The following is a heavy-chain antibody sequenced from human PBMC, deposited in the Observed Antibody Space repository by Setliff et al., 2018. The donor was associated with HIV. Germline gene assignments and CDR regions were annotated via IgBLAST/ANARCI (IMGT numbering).Heavy chain of an antibody. CDR3: ARDCRVGWVFTYGMDV. CDR1: GFTFSSYA. Sequence: GGSLRLSCAASGFTFSSYAMAWVRQAPGKGLEWVSAISGSGGSTYYADSVKGRFTISRDNSKNTLFLQMNSLRPEDTAVYYCARDCRVGWVFTYGMDVWGQGTLVTVSS. V-gene: IGHV3-23*01. D-gene: IGHD6-13*01. CDR2: ISGSGGST. J-gene: IGHJ6*02.